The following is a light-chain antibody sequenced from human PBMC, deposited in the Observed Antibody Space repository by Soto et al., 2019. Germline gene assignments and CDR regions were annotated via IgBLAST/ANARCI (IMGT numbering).Light chain of an antibody. J-gene: IGLJ1*01. CDR2: KVT. Sequence: QSVLTQPSSVSGSPRQSITISCTGTSSDVGGNKYVSWYQQYPGKVPKLLINKVTNRPSGVSYRFSGSKSGNTASLTISALLAEDEADYFCASSTSDGLYVFGTGTKVTVL. CDR1: SSDVGGNKY. CDR3: ASSTSDGLYV. V-gene: IGLV2-14*01.